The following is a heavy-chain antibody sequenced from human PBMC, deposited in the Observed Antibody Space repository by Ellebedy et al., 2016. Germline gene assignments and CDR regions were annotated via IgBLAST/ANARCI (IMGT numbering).Heavy chain of an antibody. V-gene: IGHV4-39*01. CDR3: ARLEYCSGGSCLDFGDD. CDR2: IYYTGST. D-gene: IGHD2-15*01. CDR1: GGSLSASTYY. Sequence: SETLSLTCTVSGGSLSASTYYWGWLRQPPGKGLEWIGSIYYTGSTFYNASLKSRVTISVDTSKHQFPLRLNSVTAADTAVYYCARLEYCSGGSCLDFGDDWGQGTLVTVSS. J-gene: IGHJ4*02.